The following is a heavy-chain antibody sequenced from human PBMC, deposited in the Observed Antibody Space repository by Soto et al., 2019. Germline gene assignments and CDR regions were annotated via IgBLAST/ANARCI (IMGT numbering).Heavy chain of an antibody. CDR3: ARMNRDYYYYGMDV. CDR2: IDHNGVA. V-gene: IGHV4-4*02. Sequence: SQTLSLTCGVSGDSISSSKWWTWVRQTPGNGLEWIGKIDHNGVANYNPSLEGRVTISKDISKNQISLKVTSVTAADSAVYYCARMNRDYYYYGMDVWGQGATVTVSS. J-gene: IGHJ6*02. CDR1: GDSISSSKW.